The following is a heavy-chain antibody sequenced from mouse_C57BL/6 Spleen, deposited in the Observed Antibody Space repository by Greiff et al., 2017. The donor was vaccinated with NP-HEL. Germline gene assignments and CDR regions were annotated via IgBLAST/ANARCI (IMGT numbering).Heavy chain of an antibody. Sequence: EVQLQQSGPVLVKPGASVKMSCKASGYTFTDYYMNWVKQSHGKSLEWIGVINPYNGGTSYNQKFKGKATLTVDMSSSTAYMELNSLTSEDSAVYYCARYTDGYYGDYWGQGTTLTVSS. J-gene: IGHJ2*01. CDR3: ARYTDGYYGDY. V-gene: IGHV1-19*01. CDR2: INPYNGGT. D-gene: IGHD2-3*01. CDR1: GYTFTDYY.